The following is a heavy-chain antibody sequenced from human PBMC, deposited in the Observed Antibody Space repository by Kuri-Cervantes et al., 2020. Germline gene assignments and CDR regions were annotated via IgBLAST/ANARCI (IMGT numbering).Heavy chain of an antibody. V-gene: IGHV3-30-3*01. CDR1: GFTFSDYS. D-gene: IGHD5-12*01. CDR3: TREPRLLDY. Sequence: LSLTCEGTGFTFSDYSIHWVRQAPGKGLEWVAVISYDGSDKYYADSLKGRFTISRDNSKNILYLQMNSLRAEDTAVYYCTREPRLLDYWGQGTLVTVSS. J-gene: IGHJ4*02. CDR2: ISYDGSDK.